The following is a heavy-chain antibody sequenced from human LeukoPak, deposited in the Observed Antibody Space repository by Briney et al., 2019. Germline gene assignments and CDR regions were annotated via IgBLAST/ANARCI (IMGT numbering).Heavy chain of an antibody. V-gene: IGHV1-2*02. Sequence: ASVKVSCKASGYTFTSYYMHWVRQAPGQGLEWMGWINPNSGGTNYAQKFQGRVTMTRDTSISTAYMELSRLRSDDTAVYYCARDWSSSSYYYYYMDVWGKGTTVTVSS. D-gene: IGHD6-6*01. CDR1: GYTFTSYY. CDR2: INPNSGGT. CDR3: ARDWSSSSYYYYYMDV. J-gene: IGHJ6*03.